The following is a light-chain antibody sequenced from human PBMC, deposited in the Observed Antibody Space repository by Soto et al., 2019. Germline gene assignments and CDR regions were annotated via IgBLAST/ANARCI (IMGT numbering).Light chain of an antibody. CDR3: QQYNSCPTIT. V-gene: IGKV3-15*01. CDR2: GAS. J-gene: IGKJ5*01. CDR1: QSISSK. Sequence: EIVMTQSPATLSVSPGERATLSCRASQSISSKLGWYQQRPGQAPRLLIYGASTRATGIPARFSGSGSGTEFTLTISSLQSEDSAVYYCQQYNSCPTITCGQGTRLEIK.